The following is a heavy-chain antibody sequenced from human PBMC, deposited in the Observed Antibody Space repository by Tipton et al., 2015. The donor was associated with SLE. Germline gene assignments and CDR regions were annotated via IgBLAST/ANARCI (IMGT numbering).Heavy chain of an antibody. CDR1: GGSFSGHY. J-gene: IGHJ4*02. Sequence: ELVKPSETLSLTCAVYGGSFSGHYWSWIRQPPGKGLEWIGEINQSGSTNYNPSLKSRLIMSVDASKNQFSLKLSSVTAADTAVYYCARLGVVLTAIDYWGQGPRVTVS. D-gene: IGHD2-21*02. CDR2: INQSGST. V-gene: IGHV4-34*01. CDR3: ARLGVVLTAIDY.